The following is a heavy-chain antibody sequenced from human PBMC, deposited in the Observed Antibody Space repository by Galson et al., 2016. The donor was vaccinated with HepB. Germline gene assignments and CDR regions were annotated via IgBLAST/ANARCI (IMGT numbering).Heavy chain of an antibody. CDR3: STGVYVTGTNDC. CDR1: GFIFSNAW. Sequence: SLRLSCAVSGFIFSNAWMTWVRQAPGKGLEWVGRIKRNSDGGTTDYAAAVKGRFIISRDDSTDTLYLQMNSLKTEDTGVYYCSTGVYVTGTNDCWGQGTLVTVSS. V-gene: IGHV3-15*01. D-gene: IGHD1-7*01. CDR2: IKRNSDGGTT. J-gene: IGHJ4*02.